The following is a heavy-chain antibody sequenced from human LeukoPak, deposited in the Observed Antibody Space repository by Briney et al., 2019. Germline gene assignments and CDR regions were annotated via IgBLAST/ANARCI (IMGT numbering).Heavy chain of an antibody. CDR1: GYTFTSYD. J-gene: IGHJ5*02. Sequence: GASVKVSCKASGYTFTSYDINWVRQATGQGLEWMGWMNPNSGNTGYAQKFQGRVTITRNTSISTAYMELSSLTSEDTAVYYCATVGNTNWFDPWGQGTLVTVSS. D-gene: IGHD1-26*01. CDR3: ATVGNTNWFDP. V-gene: IGHV1-8*03. CDR2: MNPNSGNT.